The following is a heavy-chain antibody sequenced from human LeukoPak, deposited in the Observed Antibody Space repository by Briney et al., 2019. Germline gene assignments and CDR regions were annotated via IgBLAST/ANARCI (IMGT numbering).Heavy chain of an antibody. CDR3: AAGNYYDFWSGYLAHYYYGMDV. CDR1: GYTFTSYG. Sequence: REASVKVSCKASGYTFTSYGISWVRQARGQRLEWIGWIVVGSGNTNYAQKFQERVTITRDMSTSTAYMELSSLRSEDTAVYYCAAGNYYDFWSGYLAHYYYGMDVWGQGTTVTVSS. CDR2: IVVGSGNT. V-gene: IGHV1-58*02. J-gene: IGHJ6*02. D-gene: IGHD3-3*01.